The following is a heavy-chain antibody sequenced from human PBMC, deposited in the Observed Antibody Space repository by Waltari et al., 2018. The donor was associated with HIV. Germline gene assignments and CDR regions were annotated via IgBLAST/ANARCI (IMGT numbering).Heavy chain of an antibody. CDR1: GFTFSIYA. J-gene: IGHJ5*02. V-gene: IGHV3-23*01. Sequence: EVQLLESGGGLVQPGGSLRLSCAASGFTFSIYAMNWVRQAPGKGLEWVSTILDSGDSTYYTDSVKGRFTISRDNSNNTLFLQMTSLRAEDTAVYYCAKECGVTFDPWGQGTLVTVSS. D-gene: IGHD3-3*01. CDR3: AKECGVTFDP. CDR2: ILDSGDST.